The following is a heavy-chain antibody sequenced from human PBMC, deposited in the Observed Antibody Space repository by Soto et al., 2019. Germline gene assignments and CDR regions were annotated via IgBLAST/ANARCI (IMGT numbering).Heavy chain of an antibody. CDR2: IYPGDSDT. CDR1: GYSFTSYW. D-gene: IGHD4-17*01. J-gene: IGHJ6*02. Sequence: GESLKISCKGSGYSFTSYWIGWVRQMPGKGLEWMGIIYPGDSDTRYSPSFQGQVTISADKSISTAYLQWSSLKASDTAMYYCASLDYRAYYYYGMDVCGQGTTVTVS. CDR3: ASLDYRAYYYYGMDV. V-gene: IGHV5-51*01.